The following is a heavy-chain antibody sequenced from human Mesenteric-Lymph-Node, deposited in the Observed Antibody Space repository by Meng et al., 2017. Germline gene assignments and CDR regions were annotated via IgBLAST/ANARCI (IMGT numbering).Heavy chain of an antibody. Sequence: SETLSLTCTVSGGSISSGGYYWSWVRQPPGKGLEWIGEIYHSGSTNYNPSLKSRVTISVDKSKNQFSLKLSSVTAADTAVYYCARDRVLLWFGGVKDAFDIWGQGTMVTVSS. J-gene: IGHJ3*02. D-gene: IGHD3-10*01. CDR1: GGSISSGGYY. CDR3: ARDRVLLWFGGVKDAFDI. CDR2: IYHSGST. V-gene: IGHV4-39*07.